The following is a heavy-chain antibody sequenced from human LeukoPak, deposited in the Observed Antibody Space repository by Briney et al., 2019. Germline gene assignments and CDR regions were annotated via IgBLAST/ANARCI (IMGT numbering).Heavy chain of an antibody. Sequence: SETLSLTCTVSGGSISSYYWSWIRQPAGKGLEWIGRIYTSGSTNYNPSLKSRVTMSVDTSKNQFSLKLSSVTAADTAVYYCARDALSSSHRYGVSYYYYYMDVWGKGTTVTVSS. J-gene: IGHJ6*03. V-gene: IGHV4-4*07. D-gene: IGHD6-6*01. CDR3: ARDALSSSHRYGVSYYYYYMDV. CDR1: GGSISSYY. CDR2: IYTSGST.